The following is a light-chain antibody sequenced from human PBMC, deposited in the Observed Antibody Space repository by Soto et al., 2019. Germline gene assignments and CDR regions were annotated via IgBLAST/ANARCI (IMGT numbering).Light chain of an antibody. CDR2: DAS. CDR1: QSVSSY. J-gene: IGKJ5*01. Sequence: EIVSTQSPATLSFSPGERATLSYGASQSVSSYLAWYQQKPGQPPRLLIYDASTRATGIPARFSGRGSGTDFTLTISSLEPEDFAVYYCQQRSNWPPTFGQGTRLE. V-gene: IGKV3-11*01. CDR3: QQRSNWPPT.